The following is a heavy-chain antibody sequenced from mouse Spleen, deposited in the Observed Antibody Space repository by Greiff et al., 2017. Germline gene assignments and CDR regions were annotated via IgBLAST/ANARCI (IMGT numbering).Heavy chain of an antibody. CDR1: GYSFTAYY. Sequence: LVKTGASVKISCKASGYSFTAYYMHWVKQSHGKSLEWIGYISCYNGATSYNQKFKGKATFTVDTSSSTAYMQFNSLTSEDSAVYYCAREGYDYERRYYFDYWGQGTTLTVSS. CDR2: ISCYNGAT. J-gene: IGHJ2*01. CDR3: AREGYDYERRYYFDY. V-gene: IGHV1S34*01. D-gene: IGHD2-4*01.